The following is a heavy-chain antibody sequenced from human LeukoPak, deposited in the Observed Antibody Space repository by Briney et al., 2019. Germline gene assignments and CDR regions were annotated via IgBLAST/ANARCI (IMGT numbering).Heavy chain of an antibody. Sequence: PGGSLRLSRAASGFTFSSYWMSWVRQAPGKGLEWLANIKQDGSEKYYVDSVKGRFTISRDNPKNSLYLQMNSLRAEDTAVYYCARYSGNYRAFDIWGQGTMVTVSS. CDR1: GFTFSSYW. J-gene: IGHJ3*02. V-gene: IGHV3-7*05. CDR3: ARYSGNYRAFDI. CDR2: IKQDGSEK. D-gene: IGHD1-26*01.